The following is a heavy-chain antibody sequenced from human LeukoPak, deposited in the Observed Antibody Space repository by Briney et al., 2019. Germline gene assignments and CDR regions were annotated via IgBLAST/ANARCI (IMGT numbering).Heavy chain of an antibody. CDR1: GFTFSAYY. D-gene: IGHD6-19*01. Sequence: AGSLRLSCAASGFTFSAYYTHWVRQAPGKGLVWLSRINSGGSSTNYADSVKGRFTISRDNAKNTLYLQMNSLRVEDTAVYYCARSYGSGKFDYWGQGTLVAVSS. CDR3: ARSYGSGKFDY. CDR2: INSGGSST. V-gene: IGHV3-74*01. J-gene: IGHJ4*02.